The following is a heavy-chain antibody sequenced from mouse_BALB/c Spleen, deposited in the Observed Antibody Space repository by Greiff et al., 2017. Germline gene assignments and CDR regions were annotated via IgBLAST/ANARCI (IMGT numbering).Heavy chain of an antibody. CDR1: GFAFSSYD. CDR2: ISSGGGST. CDR3: ARHGWYDDAMDY. D-gene: IGHD2-14*01. J-gene: IGHJ4*01. V-gene: IGHV5-12-1*01. Sequence: EVMLVESGGGLVKPGGSLKLSCAASGFAFSSYDMSWVRQTPEKRLEWVAYISSGGGSTYYPDTVKGRFTISRDNAKNTLYLQMSSLKSEDTAMYYCARHGWYDDAMDYWGQGTSVTVSS.